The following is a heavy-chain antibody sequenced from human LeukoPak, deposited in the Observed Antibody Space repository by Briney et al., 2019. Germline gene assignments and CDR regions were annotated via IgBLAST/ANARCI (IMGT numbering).Heavy chain of an antibody. J-gene: IGHJ4*02. CDR2: IYYSGNT. D-gene: IGHD1-1*01. CDR3: SRQGTLAIDY. CDR1: GGSISSSTYY. Sequence: PSETLSLTCTVSGGSISSSTYYWGWIRQRTGKGLEWIGSIYYSGNTYYNPSLKSRVTISVDTSKNQFSLKLSSVTAADTALYYCSRQGTLAIDYWGQGTLVTVSS. V-gene: IGHV4-39*01.